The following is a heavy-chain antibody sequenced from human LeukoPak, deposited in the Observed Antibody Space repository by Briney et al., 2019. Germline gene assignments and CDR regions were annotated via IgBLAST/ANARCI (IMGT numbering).Heavy chain of an antibody. Sequence: ASVKVSFKASGGTFSSYAISWVRQAPGQGLEWMGWISAYNGNTNYAQKLQGRVTMTTDTSTSTAYMELRSLRSDDTAVYYCARDRGYYYERDSYWGQGTLVTVSS. CDR2: ISAYNGNT. J-gene: IGHJ4*02. V-gene: IGHV1-18*01. CDR3: ARDRGYYYERDSY. CDR1: GGTFSSYA. D-gene: IGHD3-22*01.